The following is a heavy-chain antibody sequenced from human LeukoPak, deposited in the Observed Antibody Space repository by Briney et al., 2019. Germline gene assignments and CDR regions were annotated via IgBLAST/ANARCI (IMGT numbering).Heavy chain of an antibody. CDR3: ARRGSVVVPAAFYYYYMDV. J-gene: IGHJ6*03. D-gene: IGHD2-2*01. V-gene: IGHV3-11*01. CDR2: INSSGSTI. Sequence: GGSLRLSCAASGFTFSDYYMSWIRQAPGKGLEWVSYINSSGSTIYYADSVKGRFTISRDNAKNSLYLQMNSLRAEDTAVYYCARRGSVVVPAAFYYYYMDVWGKGTTVTVSS. CDR1: GFTFSDYY.